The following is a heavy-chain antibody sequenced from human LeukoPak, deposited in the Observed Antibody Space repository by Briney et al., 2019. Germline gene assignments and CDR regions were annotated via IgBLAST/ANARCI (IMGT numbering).Heavy chain of an antibody. CDR3: ARDAHGGNSWGWFDP. CDR2: IYFTGFT. D-gene: IGHD4-23*01. V-gene: IGHV4-59*01. Sequence: KPSETLSLTCSVSDGSISGYYWSWIRQSPGKGLEWIGYIYFTGFTHYNPSLKSRVTMSVDTSKSQFSLRLNSVTAADTAVYYCARDAHGGNSWGWFDPWGQGTLVTVSS. J-gene: IGHJ5*02. CDR1: DGSISGYY.